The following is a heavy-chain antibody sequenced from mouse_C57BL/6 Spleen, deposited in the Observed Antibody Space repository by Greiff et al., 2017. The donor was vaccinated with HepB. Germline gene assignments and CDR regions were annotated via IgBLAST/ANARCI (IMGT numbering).Heavy chain of an antibody. Sequence: QVQLQQPGAELVRPGSSVKLSCKASGYTFTSYWMHWVKQRPIQGLEWIGNIDPSDSETHYNQKFKDKATLTVDKSSSTTYMQLSSLTSEDSAVYYCARSPLYYGSSEDYAMDYWGQGTSVTVSS. CDR2: IDPSDSET. V-gene: IGHV1-52*01. D-gene: IGHD1-1*01. J-gene: IGHJ4*01. CDR1: GYTFTSYW. CDR3: ARSPLYYGSSEDYAMDY.